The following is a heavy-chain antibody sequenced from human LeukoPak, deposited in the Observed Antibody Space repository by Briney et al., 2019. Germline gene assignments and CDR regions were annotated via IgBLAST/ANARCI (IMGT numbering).Heavy chain of an antibody. CDR1: GYSFDSYG. Sequence: ASVKVSCKGSGYSFDSYGIIWVRQARGQGLEWVGWISTYTGDTDSSERFQGRITMTMDRSTKTVYMELRSLTSDDTGVYFCARDVSGFSRHLYPYFDHWGQGTLVTVSS. D-gene: IGHD6-19*01. V-gene: IGHV1-18*01. J-gene: IGHJ4*02. CDR3: ARDVSGFSRHLYPYFDH. CDR2: ISTYTGDT.